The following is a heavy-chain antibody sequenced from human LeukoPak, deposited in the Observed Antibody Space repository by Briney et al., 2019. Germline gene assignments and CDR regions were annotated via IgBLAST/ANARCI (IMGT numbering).Heavy chain of an antibody. Sequence: ASVKVSCKASGYTFTSYDINWVRQATGQGLEWMGWMNPNSGNTGYAQRFQGRVTMTRNTSISTAYMELSSLRSEDTAVYYCHLRFWSGYYPKPKYYFDYWGQGTLVTVSS. CDR3: HLRFWSGYYPKPKYYFDY. CDR2: MNPNSGNT. J-gene: IGHJ4*02. D-gene: IGHD3-3*01. CDR1: GYTFTSYD. V-gene: IGHV1-8*01.